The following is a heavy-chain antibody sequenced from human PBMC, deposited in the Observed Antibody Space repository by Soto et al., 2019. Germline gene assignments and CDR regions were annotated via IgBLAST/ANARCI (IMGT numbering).Heavy chain of an antibody. CDR3: ATTYGMVATYRYYFDY. D-gene: IGHD5-12*01. CDR2: INPSGGST. Sequence: QVQLVQSGAEVKKPGASVKVSCKASGYTFTSYYMHWVRQAPGQGLEWMGIINPSGGSTSYAQKFQGRVTMTRDTSTRTVSMELSSLRSEDTSVYYCATTYGMVATYRYYFDYWGQGTLVTVSS. V-gene: IGHV1-46*01. CDR1: GYTFTSYY. J-gene: IGHJ4*02.